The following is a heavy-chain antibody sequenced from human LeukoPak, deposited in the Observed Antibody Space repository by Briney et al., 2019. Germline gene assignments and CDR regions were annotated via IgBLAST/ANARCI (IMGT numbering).Heavy chain of an antibody. CDR2: MNPNSGNT. D-gene: IGHD6-13*01. CDR1: GYTFTSYD. J-gene: IGHJ4*02. CDR3: ARDSGYSSSWRYFDY. V-gene: IGHV1-8*01. Sequence: GASVKVSCKASGYTFTSYDINWVRQATGQGLEWLGWMNPNSGNTGYAQKFQGRVTMTRDTSISTAYMELSRLRSDDTAVYYCARDSGYSSSWRYFDYWGQGTLVTVSS.